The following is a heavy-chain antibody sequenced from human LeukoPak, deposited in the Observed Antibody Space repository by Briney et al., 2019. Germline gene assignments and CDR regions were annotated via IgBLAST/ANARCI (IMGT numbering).Heavy chain of an antibody. V-gene: IGHV1-46*01. Sequence: ASVKVSCKASGCTFTSYYMHWVRQAPGQGLEWMGIINPSGGSTSYAQKFQGRVTMTRDTSTSTVYMELSSLRSEDTAVCYCARDRVTKSQYYYYGMDVWGQGTTVTVSS. CDR1: GCTFTSYY. D-gene: IGHD4-11*01. J-gene: IGHJ6*02. CDR2: INPSGGST. CDR3: ARDRVTKSQYYYYGMDV.